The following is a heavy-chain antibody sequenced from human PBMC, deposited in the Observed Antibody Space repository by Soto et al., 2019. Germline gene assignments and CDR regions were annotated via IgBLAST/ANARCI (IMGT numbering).Heavy chain of an antibody. J-gene: IGHJ3*02. V-gene: IGHV4-34*01. Sequence: PSETLSLTCAVYGGSFSGYYWSWIRQPPGKGLEWIGEINHSGSTNYNPSLKSRVTISVDTSKNQFSLKLSSVTAADTAVYYCARELGDYDYIWGSSGDDAFDIWGQGTMVT. D-gene: IGHD3-16*01. CDR1: GGSFSGYY. CDR3: ARELGDYDYIWGSSGDDAFDI. CDR2: INHSGST.